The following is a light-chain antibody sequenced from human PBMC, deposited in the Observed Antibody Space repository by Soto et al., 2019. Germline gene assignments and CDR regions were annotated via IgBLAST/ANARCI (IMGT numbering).Light chain of an antibody. Sequence: SYELTQPPSVSVSPGQTASITCSGDKLGDKYTCWYQQKPGQSPVLVIYQHSQRPSGIPERFSGSNSGNTATLTISGTQAMDEADYYCQAWDSGTDVVFGGGTKLTVL. CDR3: QAWDSGTDVV. J-gene: IGLJ2*01. V-gene: IGLV3-1*01. CDR2: QHS. CDR1: KLGDKY.